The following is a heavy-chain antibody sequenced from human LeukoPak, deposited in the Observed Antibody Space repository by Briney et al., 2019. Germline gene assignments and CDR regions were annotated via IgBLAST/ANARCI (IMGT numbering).Heavy chain of an antibody. Sequence: PGGSLRLSCAASGFTVSSNYMSWVRQAPGKGLEWVSVIYSGGSTYYADSVKGRFTISRDNSKNTLYLQMNSLRAEDTAVYYCARESYCSNGVCYRTYYFDYWGQGTLVTVSS. CDR3: ARESYCSNGVCYRTYYFDY. V-gene: IGHV3-66*01. D-gene: IGHD2-8*01. CDR1: GFTVSSNY. CDR2: IYSGGST. J-gene: IGHJ4*02.